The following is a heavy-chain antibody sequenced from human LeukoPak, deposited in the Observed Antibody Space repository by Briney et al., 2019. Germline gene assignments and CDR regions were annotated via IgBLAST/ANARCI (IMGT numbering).Heavy chain of an antibody. D-gene: IGHD5-18*01. CDR1: GFTFSSYW. CDR3: ARGSGYSYGFRAYNWFDP. J-gene: IGHJ5*02. CDR2: ISSSSSYI. V-gene: IGHV3-21*01. Sequence: GGSLRLSCAASGFTFSSYWMHWVRQAPGKGLEWVSSISSSSSYIYYADSVKGRFTISRDNAKNSLYLQMNSLRAEDTAVYYCARGSGYSYGFRAYNWFDPWGQGTLVTVSS.